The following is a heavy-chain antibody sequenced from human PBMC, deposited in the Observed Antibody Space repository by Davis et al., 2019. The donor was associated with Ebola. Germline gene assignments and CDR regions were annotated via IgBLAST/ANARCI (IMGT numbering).Heavy chain of an antibody. V-gene: IGHV3-11*01. CDR2: ISSSGSTI. CDR3: ARRIAVPRRYYYYYGMDV. D-gene: IGHD6-19*01. J-gene: IGHJ6*02. CDR1: GFTFSDYY. Sequence: GESLKISCAASGFTFSDYYMSWIRQAPGKGLEWVSYISSSGSTIYYADSVKGRFTISRDNAKNSLYLQMNSLRAEDTAVYYCARRIAVPRRYYYYYGMDVWGQGTTVTVSS.